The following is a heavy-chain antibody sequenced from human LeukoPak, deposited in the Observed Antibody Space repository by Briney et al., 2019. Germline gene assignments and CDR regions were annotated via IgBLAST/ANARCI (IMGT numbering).Heavy chain of an antibody. CDR2: ISAYSGNT. D-gene: IGHD2-21*01. CDR1: GYTFTSYG. Sequence: ASVNVSCKASGYTFTSYGISWVRQAPGQGLEWMGGISAYSGNTNYAQKLQDRVTFTTDTSTSTAYMERRSLTSDGTAVYYCARGDRLLWGQGTLVTVSS. CDR3: ARGDRLL. V-gene: IGHV1-18*01. J-gene: IGHJ4*02.